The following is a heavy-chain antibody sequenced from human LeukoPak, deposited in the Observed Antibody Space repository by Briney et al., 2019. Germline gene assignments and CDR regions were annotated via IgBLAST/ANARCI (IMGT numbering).Heavy chain of an antibody. V-gene: IGHV3-30*18. D-gene: IGHD3-22*01. CDR1: GFTFSTFG. CDR2: ISHDGSQT. CDR3: AKDYYDRYFDS. J-gene: IGHJ4*02. Sequence: GGSLRLSCAASGFTFSTFGMHWVRQAPGTGLEWVAVISHDGSQTYYADSVKGRFTISRDNSRNTLYLQMNSLRSEDTAVYYCAKDYYDRYFDSWGQGTLVTVSS.